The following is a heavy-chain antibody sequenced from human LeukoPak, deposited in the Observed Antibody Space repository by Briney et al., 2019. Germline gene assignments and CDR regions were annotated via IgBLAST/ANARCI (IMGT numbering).Heavy chain of an antibody. V-gene: IGHV3-30*02. CDR2: IRYDGSNK. CDR3: AKPVPGSY. J-gene: IGHJ4*02. D-gene: IGHD3-10*01. Sequence: PGGSLRLSCAASGFTFSSYGMHWVRQAPGKGLEWVAIIRYDGSNKYYADSVKGRFTISRDNSKNTLYLQMNSLRAEDTAVYYCAKPVPGSYWGQGTLVTVSS. CDR1: GFTFSSYG.